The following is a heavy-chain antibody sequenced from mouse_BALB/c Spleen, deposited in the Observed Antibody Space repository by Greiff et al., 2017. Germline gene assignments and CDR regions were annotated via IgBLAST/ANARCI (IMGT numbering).Heavy chain of an antibody. CDR1: GFAFSSYD. CDR3: ARRNYYAMDD. V-gene: IGHV5-12-1*01. J-gene: IGHJ4*01. Sequence: EVHLVESGGGLVKPGGSLKLSCAASGFAFSSYDMSWVRQTPGKRLEWVAYISSGGGSTYYPDTVKGRFTISRDNAKNTLYLQMSSLKSEDTAMYYCARRNYYAMDDWGQGTSVTVSS. CDR2: ISSGGGST.